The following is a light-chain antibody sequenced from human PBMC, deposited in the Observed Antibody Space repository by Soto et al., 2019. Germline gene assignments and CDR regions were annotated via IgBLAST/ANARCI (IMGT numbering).Light chain of an antibody. J-gene: IGKJ1*01. Sequence: EIVMTQSPATLSVSPGERATLSCRASQSVSRNLAWYQQRPGQAPRLLIYGASTRATAIPARFSGSGSGTEFTLTISSLQSEDFAVYYCQQYNDWPRTFGQGTKVEV. CDR2: GAS. CDR1: QSVSRN. V-gene: IGKV3-15*01. CDR3: QQYNDWPRT.